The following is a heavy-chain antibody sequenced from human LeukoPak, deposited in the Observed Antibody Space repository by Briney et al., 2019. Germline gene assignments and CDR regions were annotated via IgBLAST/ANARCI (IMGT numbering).Heavy chain of an antibody. CDR2: IIPIFGTA. J-gene: IGHJ3*02. V-gene: IGHV1-69*05. CDR1: GGTFSSYA. D-gene: IGHD6-19*01. Sequence: SVKVSCKASGGTFSSYAISWVRQAPGQGLEWMGGIIPIFGTANYEKKFQGRVTITTDESTSTAYMELSSLRSEDTAVYYCARSAGRAYDAFDIWGQGTMVTVSS. CDR3: ARSAGRAYDAFDI.